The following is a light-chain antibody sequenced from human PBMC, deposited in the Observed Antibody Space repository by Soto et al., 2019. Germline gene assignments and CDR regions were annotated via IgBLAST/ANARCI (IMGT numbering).Light chain of an antibody. CDR3: SSYAGSNTVV. J-gene: IGLJ2*01. Sequence: QSALTQPPSASGSPGQSVSISCTGTSSDVGGYNYVSWYQQHPGIAPKLMIYEVTKRPSGVPDRFSGSKSGNTASLTVSGLLAEDEADYYCSSYAGSNTVVFGGGTKLTVL. CDR1: SSDVGGYNY. CDR2: EVT. V-gene: IGLV2-8*01.